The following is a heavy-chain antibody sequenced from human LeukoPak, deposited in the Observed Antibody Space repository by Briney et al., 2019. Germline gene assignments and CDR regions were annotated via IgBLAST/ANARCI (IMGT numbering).Heavy chain of an antibody. CDR1: GFTFSSYA. D-gene: IGHD2-8*01. CDR2: ISYDGSNK. J-gene: IGHJ6*02. CDR3: ARGPERTGVGTRYYFDMDV. Sequence: PRRSLRLSCAASGFTFSSYAMHWVRQAPGKGLEWVAVISYDGSNKYYADSVKGRFTISRDNSKNTLYLQMNSLRAEDTAVYYCARGPERTGVGTRYYFDMDVWGQRTTVGVSS. V-gene: IGHV3-30-3*01.